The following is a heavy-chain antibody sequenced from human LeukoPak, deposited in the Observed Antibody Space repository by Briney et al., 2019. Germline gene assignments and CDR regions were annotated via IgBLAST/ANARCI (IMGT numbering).Heavy chain of an antibody. Sequence: SVKVSXKASGGTFSSYAISWVRQAPGQGLEWMGGIIPIFGTANYAQKFQGRVTITTDGSTSTVYMELSSLRSEDTAVYYCARERSSSSDYWGQGTLVTVSS. CDR3: ARERSSSSDY. J-gene: IGHJ4*02. V-gene: IGHV1-69*05. D-gene: IGHD6-6*01. CDR2: IIPIFGTA. CDR1: GGTFSSYA.